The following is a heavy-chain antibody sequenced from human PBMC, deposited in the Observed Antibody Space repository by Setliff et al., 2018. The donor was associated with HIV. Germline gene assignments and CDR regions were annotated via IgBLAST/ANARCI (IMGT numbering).Heavy chain of an antibody. CDR3: ARGYGAAGGGY. V-gene: IGHV4-59*08. D-gene: IGHD6-25*01. Sequence: SETLSLTCTVSGGPISRYYWSWIRQPPGKGLEWIAYIFYRGSTNYNPSLKSRVTISVDTSKNQFSLKLSSVTAADTAVYYCARGYGAAGGGYWGQGTLVTVSS. CDR1: GGPISRYY. CDR2: IFYRGST. J-gene: IGHJ4*02.